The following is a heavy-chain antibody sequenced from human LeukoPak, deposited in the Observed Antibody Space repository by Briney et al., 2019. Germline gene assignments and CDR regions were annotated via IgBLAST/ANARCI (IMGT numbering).Heavy chain of an antibody. CDR2: INHSGST. J-gene: IGHJ4*02. CDR3: ASLSNSGYYSSPLPENDY. D-gene: IGHD3-22*01. Sequence: SETLSLTCAVYGGSFSGYYWSWIRQPPGKGLEWIGEINHSGSTNYNPSLKSRVTISVDTSKNQFSLKLSSVTAADTAVYYCASLSNSGYYSSPLPENDYWGQGTLVTVSS. V-gene: IGHV4-34*01. CDR1: GGSFSGYY.